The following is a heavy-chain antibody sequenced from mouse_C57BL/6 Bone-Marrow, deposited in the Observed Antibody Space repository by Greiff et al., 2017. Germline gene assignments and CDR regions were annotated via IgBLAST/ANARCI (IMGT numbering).Heavy chain of an antibody. CDR3: ARGAREAMDY. CDR2: INPYNGGP. V-gene: IGHV1-19*01. D-gene: IGHD3-3*01. J-gene: IGHJ4*01. Sequence: VQLQQSGPVLVKPGASVKMSCKASGYTFTDYYMHWVKQSHGKSLEWIGVINPYNGGPSYNQKFKGKATLTVDKSSSTAYMELNSLTSEDSAVYYSARGAREAMDYWGQGTTVTVSS. CDR1: GYTFTDYY.